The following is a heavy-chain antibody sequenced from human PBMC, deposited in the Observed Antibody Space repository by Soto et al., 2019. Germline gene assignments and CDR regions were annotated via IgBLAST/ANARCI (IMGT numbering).Heavy chain of an antibody. D-gene: IGHD2-15*01. Sequence: QVQLVQSGAEVKKPGSSVKVSCKASGGTFSSYAISWVRQAPGQGLEWMGGIIPIFGTANYAQKFQGRVTITADDSTSTAYMELSSLRSEDTAVYYCASSPEGSCYSGVCYFDYWGQGTLVTVSS. CDR1: GGTFSSYA. CDR2: IIPIFGTA. V-gene: IGHV1-69*12. CDR3: ASSPEGSCYSGVCYFDY. J-gene: IGHJ4*02.